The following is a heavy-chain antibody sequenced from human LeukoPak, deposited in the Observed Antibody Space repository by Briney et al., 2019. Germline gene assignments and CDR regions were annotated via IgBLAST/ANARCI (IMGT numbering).Heavy chain of an antibody. CDR2: IKQDGSEK. J-gene: IGHJ4*02. V-gene: IGHV3-7*01. Sequence: GGSLRLSCGASGFTFSTYWMGWVRQAPGKGLEWVAKIKQDGSEKDHVDSVKGRFTISRDNAKNSLYLQLNSLRAEDTAVYYCARSRFYFDYWGQGTLVTVSS. CDR1: GFTFSTYW. CDR3: ARSRFYFDY.